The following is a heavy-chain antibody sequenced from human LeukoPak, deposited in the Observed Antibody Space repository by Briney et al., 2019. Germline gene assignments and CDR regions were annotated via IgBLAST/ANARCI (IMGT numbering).Heavy chain of an antibody. J-gene: IGHJ4*02. D-gene: IGHD5-12*01. CDR2: VISTGGST. V-gene: IGHV3-23*01. CDR1: GFTFSSFA. CDR3: AKTSRVNSGYDSPFDY. Sequence: GGSLRLSCAASGFTFSSFAMSWVRQAPGKGLEWVSHVISTGGSTYYADSVKGRFTISRDNSKNTLYLQMNSLRAEDTAIYYCAKTSRVNSGYDSPFDYWGQGTLVTVSS.